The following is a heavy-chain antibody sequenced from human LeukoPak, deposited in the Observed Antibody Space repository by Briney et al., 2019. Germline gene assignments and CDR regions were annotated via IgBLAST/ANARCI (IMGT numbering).Heavy chain of an antibody. V-gene: IGHV4-59*08. CDR2: IYYSGST. J-gene: IGHJ5*02. D-gene: IGHD6-13*01. CDR1: GGSFSGYY. Sequence: SETLSLTCAVYGGSFSGYYWSWIRQPPGKGLEWIGYIYYSGSTNYNPSLKSRVTISVDTSKNQFSLKLSSVTAADTAVYYCARRGSSSWYGWFDPWGQGTLVTVSS. CDR3: ARRGSSSWYGWFDP.